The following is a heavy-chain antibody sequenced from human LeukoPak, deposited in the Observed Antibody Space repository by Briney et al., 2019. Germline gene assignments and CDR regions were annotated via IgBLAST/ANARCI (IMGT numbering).Heavy chain of an antibody. CDR1: GYSFILYG. CDR3: ARDLRRDSSGWNSQAVLDY. V-gene: IGHV1-18*01. J-gene: IGHJ4*02. Sequence: ASVKVSCKTSGYSFILYGISWVRQAPGQGPEWMGWISTSTGDTKYTQKFQGRVTLTTDTSTSTAYMELSSLRSDDTAVYYCARDLRRDSSGWNSQAVLDYWGQGTLVTVSS. D-gene: IGHD6-19*01. CDR2: ISTSTGDT.